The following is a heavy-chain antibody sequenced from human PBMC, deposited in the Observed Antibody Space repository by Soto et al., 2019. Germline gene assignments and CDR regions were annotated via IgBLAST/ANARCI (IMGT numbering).Heavy chain of an antibody. CDR1: GGSFSGYY. CDR3: ARELVYCSSTSCYQGMDV. J-gene: IGHJ6*02. V-gene: IGHV4-34*01. D-gene: IGHD2-2*01. CDR2: INHSGST. Sequence: PSETLSLTCAVYGGSFSGYYWSWIRQPPGKGLEWIGEINHSGSTNYNPSLKSRVTISVDTSKNQFSLKLSSVTAADPAVYYCARELVYCSSTSCYQGMDVWGQGTTVTVSS.